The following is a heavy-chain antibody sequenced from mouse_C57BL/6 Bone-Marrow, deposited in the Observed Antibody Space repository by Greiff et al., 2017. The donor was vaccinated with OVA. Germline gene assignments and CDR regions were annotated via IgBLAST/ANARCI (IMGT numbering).Heavy chain of an antibody. Sequence: VQLQESGAELARPGASVKMSCKASGYTFTSYTMNWVKQRPGQGLEWIGYITPSSGYTTYNQKFKDKATLTADKSYSTAYMQLSSLTSEDSAVYYCARSPYYYYSHYFDYWGQGTTLTVSS. V-gene: IGHV1-4*01. D-gene: IGHD1-1*01. CDR2: ITPSSGYT. J-gene: IGHJ2*01. CDR1: GYTFTSYT. CDR3: ARSPYYYYSHYFDY.